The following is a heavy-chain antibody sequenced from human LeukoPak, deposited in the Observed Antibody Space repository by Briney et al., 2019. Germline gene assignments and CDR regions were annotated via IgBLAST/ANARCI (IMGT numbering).Heavy chain of an antibody. V-gene: IGHV4-59*08. D-gene: IGHD1-1*01. Sequence: SETLSLTCTVSGGSISSYYWSWIRQPPGKGLEWIAYIYYRGSTNYNPSLKCRVTISVDTSKNQFSLKLSSVTAADTAVYYCARRTTGTGPFDYWGQGTLVTVSS. CDR1: GGSISSYY. CDR3: ARRTTGTGPFDY. CDR2: IYYRGST. J-gene: IGHJ4*02.